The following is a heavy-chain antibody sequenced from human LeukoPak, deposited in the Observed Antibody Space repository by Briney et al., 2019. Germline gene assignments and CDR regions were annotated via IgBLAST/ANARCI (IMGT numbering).Heavy chain of an antibody. CDR3: AKDGGGATWLDFFDY. J-gene: IGHJ4*02. Sequence: PGGSLRLSCSASGFTFSSYAMSWVRPAPGKGREWVSGISGSGGSAYYADSVKGRFTISRGNSKNTVFLQMNSLRAEDTAVYYCAKDGGGATWLDFFDYWGQGALVTVSS. V-gene: IGHV3-23*01. D-gene: IGHD1-26*01. CDR1: GFTFSSYA. CDR2: ISGSGGSA.